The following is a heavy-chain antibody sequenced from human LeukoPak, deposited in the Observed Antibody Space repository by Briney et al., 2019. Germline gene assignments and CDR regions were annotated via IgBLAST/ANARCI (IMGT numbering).Heavy chain of an antibody. J-gene: IGHJ3*02. CDR1: RFTFRNYA. D-gene: IGHD1-1*01. CDR3: ARFERALDAFDI. Sequence: PGRSLRLSCAASRFTFRNYAMHWVRQAPGKGLEWVAVISSDGTNKDYADSVKGRFTISRDNAKNSLYLQMNSLRAEDTAVYYCARFERALDAFDIWGQGTMVTVSS. V-gene: IGHV3-30*04. CDR2: ISSDGTNK.